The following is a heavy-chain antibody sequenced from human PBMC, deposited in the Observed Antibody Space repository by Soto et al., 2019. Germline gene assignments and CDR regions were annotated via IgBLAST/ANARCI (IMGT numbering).Heavy chain of an antibody. V-gene: IGHV3-21*01. D-gene: IGHD3-3*01. CDR3: ASSYYDFWSGYYKPPRGYYYYGMDV. Sequence: GGSLRLSCAASGFTFSSYSMNWVRQAPGKGLEWVSSISSSSSYIYYADSVKGQFTISRDNAKNSLYLQMNSLRAEDTAVYYCASSYYDFWSGYYKPPRGYYYYGMDVWGQGTTVTVSS. J-gene: IGHJ6*02. CDR1: GFTFSSYS. CDR2: ISSSSSYI.